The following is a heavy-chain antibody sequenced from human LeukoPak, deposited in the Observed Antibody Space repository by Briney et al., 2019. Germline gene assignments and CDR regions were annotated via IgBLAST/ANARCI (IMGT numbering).Heavy chain of an antibody. CDR2: IIPILGIA. CDR3: ARDIDGTILGSDY. J-gene: IGHJ4*02. Sequence: SVKVSCKASGGTFSSYAISWVRQAPGQGLEWMGRIIPILGIANYAQKSQGKVTITADKSTSTAYMELSRLRSADTAVYYCARDIDGTILGSDYWGQGTLVTVSS. V-gene: IGHV1-69*04. CDR1: GGTFSSYA. D-gene: IGHD3-3*01.